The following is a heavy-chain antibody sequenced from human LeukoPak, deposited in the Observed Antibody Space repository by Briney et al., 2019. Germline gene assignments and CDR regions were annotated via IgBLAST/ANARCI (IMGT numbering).Heavy chain of an antibody. CDR3: ARDNSLDILTGFGWFDP. D-gene: IGHD3-9*01. CDR2: IYYSGST. J-gene: IGHJ5*02. CDR1: GYSITSAYY. Sequence: PSETLSLTCTVSGYSITSAYYWGWIRQPPGQGLEWIGYIYYSGSTNYNPSLKSRVTISVDTSKNQFSLKLSSVTAADTAVYYCARDNSLDILTGFGWFDPWGQGTLVTVSS. V-gene: IGHV4-59*01.